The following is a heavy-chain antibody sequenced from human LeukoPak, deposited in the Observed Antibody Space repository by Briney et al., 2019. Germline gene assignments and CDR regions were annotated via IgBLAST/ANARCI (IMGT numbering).Heavy chain of an antibody. CDR1: GYTFTSYD. Sequence: ASVKVSCKASGYTFTSYDINWVRQATGQGLEWMGWMNPNSGNTGYAQKFQGRVTMTRNTSISTAYMELSSLRSEDTAVYYCARGSGGGYTEYYYGSGSHYKENWFDPWGQGTLVTVSS. CDR2: MNPNSGNT. D-gene: IGHD3-10*01. V-gene: IGHV1-8*01. J-gene: IGHJ5*02. CDR3: ARGSGGGYTEYYYGSGSHYKENWFDP.